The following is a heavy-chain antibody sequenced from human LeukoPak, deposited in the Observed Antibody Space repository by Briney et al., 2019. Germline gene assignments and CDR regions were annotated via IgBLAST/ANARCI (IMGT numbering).Heavy chain of an antibody. CDR2: INHSGGT. CDR3: ARGADYYGV. D-gene: IGHD3-10*01. V-gene: IGHV4-34*01. CDR1: GGSFSGYS. J-gene: IGHJ4*02. Sequence: PSETPSLTCAVYGGSFSGYSWNWIRQPPVKGLEWIGEINHSGGTNYNPSLKSRVTISVDTSKKQFSLKLSSVTAADTAVYYCARGADYYGVWGQGTLVTVSS.